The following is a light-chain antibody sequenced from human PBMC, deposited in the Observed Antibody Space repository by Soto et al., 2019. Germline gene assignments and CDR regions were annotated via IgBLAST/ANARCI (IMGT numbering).Light chain of an antibody. J-gene: IGLJ3*02. CDR2: DYD. Sequence: SYELTQPPSVSVAPGQTASITGGGDNLGSGSVHWYQQKPGQSPVLVVYDYDDRPSGIPERFSGSNSGNTATLTISRVEAGDEADYYCQVWDSSRDHPWVFGGGTKLTVL. CDR1: NLGSGS. V-gene: IGLV3-21*02. CDR3: QVWDSSRDHPWV.